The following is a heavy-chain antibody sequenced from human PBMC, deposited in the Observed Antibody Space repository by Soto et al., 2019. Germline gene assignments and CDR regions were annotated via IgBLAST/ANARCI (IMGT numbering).Heavy chain of an antibody. CDR3: AADATAWQQMVPSDY. V-gene: IGHV1-58*01. J-gene: IGHJ4*02. D-gene: IGHD2-8*01. Sequence: WVRPARGQRLEWIGWIAVGSGYTNYAQRFQDRVTLTRDMSTATTYMELSRLTSEDTAIYYCAADATAWQQMVPSDYWGQGTLVTVSS. CDR2: IAVGSGYT.